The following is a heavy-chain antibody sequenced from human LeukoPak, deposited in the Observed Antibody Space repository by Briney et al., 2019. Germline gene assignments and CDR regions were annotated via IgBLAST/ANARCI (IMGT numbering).Heavy chain of an antibody. J-gene: IGHJ4*02. V-gene: IGHV3-21*01. Sequence: GGSLRLSCAASGFTFSRYSMNWVRQAPGKGLEWVSSISSSSSYIYYADSVKGRFTISRDNAKNSLYLQMNSLRAVDTAVYYCARYTRDYYGSGSYLFDYWGQGTLVTVSS. D-gene: IGHD3-10*01. CDR2: ISSSSSYI. CDR3: ARYTRDYYGSGSYLFDY. CDR1: GFTFSRYS.